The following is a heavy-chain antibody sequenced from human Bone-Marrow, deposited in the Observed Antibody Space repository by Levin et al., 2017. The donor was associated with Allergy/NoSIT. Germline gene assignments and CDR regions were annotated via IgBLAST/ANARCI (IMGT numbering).Heavy chain of an antibody. D-gene: IGHD2-2*01. Sequence: GESLKISCAASGFTFSSYWMHWVRQAPGKGLVWVSRINSDGSSTSYADSVKGRFTISRDNAKNTLYLQMNSLRAEDTAVYYCARTYKNVVPAAMFGSGPPSIKRPRTDNWFDPWGQGTLVTVSS. CDR2: INSDGSST. CDR1: GFTFSSYW. V-gene: IGHV3-74*01. J-gene: IGHJ5*02. CDR3: ARTYKNVVPAAMFGSGPPSIKRPRTDNWFDP.